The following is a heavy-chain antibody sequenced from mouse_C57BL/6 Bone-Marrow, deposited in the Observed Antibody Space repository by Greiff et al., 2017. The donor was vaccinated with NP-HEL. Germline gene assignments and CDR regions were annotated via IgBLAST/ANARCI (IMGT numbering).Heavy chain of an antibody. Sequence: QVQLQQSGPGLVQPSQSLSITCTVSGFSLTSYGVHWVRQSPGKGLEWLGVIWRGGGTAYNAAFISRLSIRKDNSKCQVFFKMNSLKAEDTAIYCCARKNYGSSSYWYFDVWGTGTTVTVSS. J-gene: IGHJ1*03. CDR1: GFSLTSYG. CDR2: IWRGGGT. D-gene: IGHD1-1*01. V-gene: IGHV2-2*01. CDR3: ARKNYGSSSYWYFDV.